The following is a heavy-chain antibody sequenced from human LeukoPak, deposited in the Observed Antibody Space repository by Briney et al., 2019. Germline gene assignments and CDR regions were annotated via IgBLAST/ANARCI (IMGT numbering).Heavy chain of an antibody. D-gene: IGHD6-13*01. J-gene: IGHJ5*02. Sequence: GASVKVSCKASGGTFSSYAISWVRQAPGQGLEWMGGIIPIFGTANYAQKFQGRVTMTRDMSTSTVYMELSSLRSEDTAVYYCARTAAGFQGPWFDPWGQGTLGTVSS. CDR3: ARTAAGFQGPWFDP. CDR2: IIPIFGTA. CDR1: GGTFSSYA. V-gene: IGHV1-69*05.